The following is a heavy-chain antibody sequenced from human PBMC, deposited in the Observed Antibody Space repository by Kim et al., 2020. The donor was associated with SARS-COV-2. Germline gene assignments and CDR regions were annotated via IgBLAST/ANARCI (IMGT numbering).Heavy chain of an antibody. CDR3: PRARGGWQGYFDN. J-gene: IGHJ4*02. CDR2: INHSGST. D-gene: IGHD3-16*01. V-gene: IGHV4-34*01. Sequence: SETLSLTCAVYGGSFSGYYWSWIRQPPGKGLEWIGEINHSGSTNYTPSLKSRATLSEDTPKNQFPLKLSPVPAPAPLGFNFPRARGGWQGYFDNWAQGT. CDR1: GGSFSGYY.